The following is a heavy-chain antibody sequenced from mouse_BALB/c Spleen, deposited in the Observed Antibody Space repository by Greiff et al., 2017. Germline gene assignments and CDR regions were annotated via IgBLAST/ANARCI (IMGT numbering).Heavy chain of an antibody. D-gene: IGHD2-14*01. CDR1: GYTFTSYW. Sequence: QVQLQQPGAELVKPGASVKLSCKASGYTFTSYWMHWVKQRPGQGLEWIGEIDPSDSYTNYNQKFKGKATLTVDKSSSTAYMQLSSLTSEDSAVYYCARHYRYDGYYAMDYWGQGTSVTVSS. J-gene: IGHJ4*01. V-gene: IGHV1-69*02. CDR3: ARHYRYDGYYAMDY. CDR2: IDPSDSYT.